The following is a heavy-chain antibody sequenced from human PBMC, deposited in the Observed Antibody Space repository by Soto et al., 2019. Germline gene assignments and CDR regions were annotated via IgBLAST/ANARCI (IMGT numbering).Heavy chain of an antibody. J-gene: IGHJ5*02. CDR2: TYYRSKWYY. V-gene: IGHV6-1*01. CDR1: GDSVSSDSAA. Sequence: SQTLSLTCAISGDSVSSDSAAWNWIRQSPSRGLEWLGRTYYRSKWYYDYAVSVKSRIRINPDTSKNQFSLQLNSVTPEDTAVYYCARVLGYCSGGSCYSGWFDPWGQGTPVTVSS. D-gene: IGHD2-15*01. CDR3: ARVLGYCSGGSCYSGWFDP.